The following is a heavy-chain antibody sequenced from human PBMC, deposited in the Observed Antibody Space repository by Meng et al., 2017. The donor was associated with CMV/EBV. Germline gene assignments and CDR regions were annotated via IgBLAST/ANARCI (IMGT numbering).Heavy chain of an antibody. CDR1: GYTFTSYD. CDR2: MNPNSGNT. J-gene: IGHJ3*02. V-gene: IGHV1-8*03. Sequence: ASVKVSCKASGYTFTSYDINWVRQATGQGLEWMGWMNPNSGNTGYAQKFQGRVTITRNTSISTAYMELSSLRSDDTAVYFCAREAAGYDLNAFEIWGQGTTVTVSS. D-gene: IGHD5-12*01. CDR3: AREAAGYDLNAFEI.